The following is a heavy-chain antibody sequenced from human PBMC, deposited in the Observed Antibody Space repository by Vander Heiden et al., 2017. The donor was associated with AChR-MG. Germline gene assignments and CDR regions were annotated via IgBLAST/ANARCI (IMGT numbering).Heavy chain of an antibody. V-gene: IGHV3-23*01. J-gene: IGHJ4*02. Sequence: EVQLLESGGGLVQPGGSLRLSCAASGSTFSSYAMSWVRQAPGKGLEWVSAISGSGGSTYYADSVKGRFTISRDNSKNTLYLQMNSLRAEDTAVYYCAGSGSYFHETDYWGQGTLVTVSS. CDR1: GSTFSSYA. CDR2: ISGSGGST. CDR3: AGSGSYFHETDY. D-gene: IGHD1-26*01.